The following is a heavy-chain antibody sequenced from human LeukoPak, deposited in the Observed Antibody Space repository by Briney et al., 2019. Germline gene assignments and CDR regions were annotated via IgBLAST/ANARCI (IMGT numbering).Heavy chain of an antibody. D-gene: IGHD5-18*01. CDR3: ARDSVQLWFSVYYYYYMDV. V-gene: IGHV1-2*02. J-gene: IGHJ6*03. CDR2: INPNSGGT. CDR1: GYTFTGYY. Sequence: ASVKVSCKASGYTFTGYYMRWVRQAPGQGLEWMGWINPNSGGTNYAQKFQGRVTMTRDTSISTAYMELSRLRSDDTAVYYCARDSVQLWFSVYYYYYMDVWGKGTTVTVSS.